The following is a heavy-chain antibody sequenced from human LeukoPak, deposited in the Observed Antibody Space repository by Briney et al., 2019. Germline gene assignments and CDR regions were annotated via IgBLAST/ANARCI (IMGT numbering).Heavy chain of an antibody. CDR1: GFIFNIYA. Sequence: PGGSLRLSCAASGFIFNIYAMHWVRQAPGKGLEWVAVISYDGSNKYYADSVKGRFTISRDNSKNTLYLQMNSLRAEDTAVYYCARNYDGTAYYTGVIFAYWGQGTLVTVSS. V-gene: IGHV3-30*04. J-gene: IGHJ4*02. CDR2: ISYDGSNK. D-gene: IGHD3-22*01. CDR3: ARNYDGTAYYTGVIFAY.